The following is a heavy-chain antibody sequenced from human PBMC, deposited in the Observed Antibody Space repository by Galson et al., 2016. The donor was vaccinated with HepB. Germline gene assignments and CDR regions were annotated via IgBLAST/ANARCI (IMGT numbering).Heavy chain of an antibody. CDR2: TYYRSNWDN. D-gene: IGHD4-17*01. CDR3: ARATDYGDYANGMDV. Sequence: CAISGDSVSSNSVIWNWIRQSPSRGLEWLGRTYYRSNWDNDYAVSVKSRITINPDTSRNQFSLHLRSVTPEDTAVYYCARATDYGDYANGMDVWDEGTMVTVSS. CDR1: GDSVSSNSVI. V-gene: IGHV6-1*01. J-gene: IGHJ6*04.